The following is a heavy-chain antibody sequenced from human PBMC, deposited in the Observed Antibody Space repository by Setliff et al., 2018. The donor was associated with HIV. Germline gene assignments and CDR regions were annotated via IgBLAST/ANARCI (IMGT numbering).Heavy chain of an antibody. D-gene: IGHD2-8*01. CDR2: LYPSGST. CDR1: GGSMSPYY. Sequence: SETLSLTCSVSGGSMSPYYWSWIRQPAGKGLEWIGRLYPSGSTIYNPSLRSRVTLSVDTSKNQFSLKLSSVTAADTAVYYCARVFPPIRGAPFGVPPGVFDIWCQGSMVTVSS. J-gene: IGHJ3*02. V-gene: IGHV4-4*07. CDR3: ARVFPPIRGAPFGVPPGVFDI.